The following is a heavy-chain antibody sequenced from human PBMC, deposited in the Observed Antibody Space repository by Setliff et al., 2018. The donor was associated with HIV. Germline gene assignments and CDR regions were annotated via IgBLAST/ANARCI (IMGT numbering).Heavy chain of an antibody. D-gene: IGHD6-19*01. CDR2: IYQSGST. CDR3: ARHRAVAGANYFDF. CDR1: GYSISSGYY. V-gene: IGHV4-38-2*01. Sequence: PSETLSLTCAVSGYSISSGYYWGWIRQPPGKGLEWIGCIYQSGSTYYNVSLKSRVIISVDTSKNQFSLKLNSVTAADTAIYYCARHRAVAGANYFDFWGQGTLVTVSS. J-gene: IGHJ4*02.